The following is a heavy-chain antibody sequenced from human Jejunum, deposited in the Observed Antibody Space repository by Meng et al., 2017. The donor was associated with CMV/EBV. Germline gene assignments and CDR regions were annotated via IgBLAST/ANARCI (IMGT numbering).Heavy chain of an antibody. V-gene: IGHV3-21*01. CDR1: GFTFSTYV. CDR2: ISSSSSYI. Sequence: CAASGFTFSTYVMNWVRQAPGKGLEWVSSISSSSSYIYYGDSVKGRFTISRDNAKNSLYLQMNSLRAEDTAVYYCARGAVDRYQDYWGQGTLVTVSS. J-gene: IGHJ4*02. CDR3: ARGAVDRYQDY. D-gene: IGHD5-12*01.